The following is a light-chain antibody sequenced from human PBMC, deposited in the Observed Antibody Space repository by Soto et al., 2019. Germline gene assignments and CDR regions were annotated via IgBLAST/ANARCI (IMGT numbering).Light chain of an antibody. CDR3: QSYDSSLSAWV. J-gene: IGLJ3*02. V-gene: IGLV1-40*01. CDR2: VNN. CDR1: RSNNGAAFD. Sequence: QSVLTQPPSVSGAPGQRVTIACTGSRSNNGAAFDVHWYQQYPGTAPKLLIYVNNNRPSGVPDRISASKSVTSASLAISGLQGEDEADYYCQSYDSSLSAWVFGGGTKVPVL.